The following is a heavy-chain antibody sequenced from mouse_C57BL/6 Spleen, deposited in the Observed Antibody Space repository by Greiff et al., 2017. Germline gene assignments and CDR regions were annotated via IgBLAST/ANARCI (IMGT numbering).Heavy chain of an antibody. Sequence: EVQLQQSGAELVKPGASVKLSCTASGFNIKDYYMHWVKQRTEQGLEWIGRIDPEVGETKSAPNFQGKATITADTSSNTAYRQLGSLTSEDTAVYYCARITTGMDYWGQGTSVTGSS. D-gene: IGHD1-1*01. CDR1: GFNIKDYY. CDR2: IDPEVGET. J-gene: IGHJ4*01. CDR3: ARITTGMDY. V-gene: IGHV14-2*01.